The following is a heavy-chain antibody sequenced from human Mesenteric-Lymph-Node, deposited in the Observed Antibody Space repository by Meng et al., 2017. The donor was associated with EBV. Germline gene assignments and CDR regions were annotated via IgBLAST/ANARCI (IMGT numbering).Heavy chain of an antibody. D-gene: IGHD3-16*01. CDR2: ISSDGSST. CDR1: GFTFSSYW. CDR3: AREGSAYDFDY. Sequence: VQLVASGGGLVQPGGSLGLSCAASGFTFSSYWMPWVRQAPGEGLVWVSRISSDGSSTRYADSVKGRLTISRDNAKDTLYVQMNSLRAEDTAVYYCAREGSAYDFDYWGQGTLVTVSS. V-gene: IGHV3-74*01. J-gene: IGHJ4*02.